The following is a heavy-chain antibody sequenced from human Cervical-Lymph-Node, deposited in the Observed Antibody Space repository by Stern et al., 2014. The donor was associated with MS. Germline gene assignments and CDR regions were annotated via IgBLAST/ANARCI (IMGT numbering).Heavy chain of an antibody. Sequence: VQLVESGAEVKKPGASVKVSCKASGYTFTSYAMHWVRQAPGQRLEWMGWINAGNGNTKYSQKFQGRVTITRDTSASTAYMELSSLRSEDTAVYYCARGGDYGDLRSFDYWAREPWSPSPQ. CDR3: ARGGDYGDLRSFDY. J-gene: IGHJ4*02. CDR2: INAGNGNT. CDR1: GYTFTSYA. D-gene: IGHD4-17*01. V-gene: IGHV1-3*01.